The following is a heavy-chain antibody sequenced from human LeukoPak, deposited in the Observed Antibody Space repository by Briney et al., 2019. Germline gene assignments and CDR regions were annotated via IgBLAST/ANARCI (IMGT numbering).Heavy chain of an antibody. Sequence: SVKVSCKASGGTFSSYAISWVRQAPGQGLEWMGGIIPIFGTANYAQEFQGRVTITRDTSASTAYMELSSLRSEDMAVYYCARWLGAFDIWGQGTMVTVSS. CDR1: GGTFSSYA. CDR3: ARWLGAFDI. V-gene: IGHV1-69*05. J-gene: IGHJ3*02. D-gene: IGHD4-23*01. CDR2: IIPIFGTA.